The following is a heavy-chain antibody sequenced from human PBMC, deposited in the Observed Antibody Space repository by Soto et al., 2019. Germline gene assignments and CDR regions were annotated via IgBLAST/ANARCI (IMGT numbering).Heavy chain of an antibody. CDR2: ISYDGSNK. D-gene: IGHD6-19*01. J-gene: IGHJ6*02. V-gene: IGHV3-30*18. Sequence: PGGSLRLSCAASGFTFSSYGMHWVRQAPGKGLEWVAVISYDGSNKYYADSVKGRFTISRDNSKNTLYLQMNSLRAEDTAVYYCAKDEGGGSGWYFIVLGMDVWGQGTTVTVSS. CDR3: AKDEGGGSGWYFIVLGMDV. CDR1: GFTFSSYG.